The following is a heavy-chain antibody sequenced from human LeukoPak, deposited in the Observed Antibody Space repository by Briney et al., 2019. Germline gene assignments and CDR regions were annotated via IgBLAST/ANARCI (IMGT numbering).Heavy chain of an antibody. CDR2: ISGSGGST. V-gene: IGHV3-23*01. Sequence: TGGSLRLSCAAPGFTFSSYAMSWVRQAPGKGLEWVSAISGSGGSTYYADSVKGRFTISRDNSKNTLYLQMNSLRAEDTAAYYCRKMYYYDSSGYYSDYWGQGTLVTVSS. CDR3: RKMYYYDSSGYYSDY. CDR1: GFTFSSYA. D-gene: IGHD3-22*01. J-gene: IGHJ4*02.